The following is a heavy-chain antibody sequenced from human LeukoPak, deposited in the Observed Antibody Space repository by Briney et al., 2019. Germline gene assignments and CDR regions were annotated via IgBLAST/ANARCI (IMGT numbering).Heavy chain of an antibody. V-gene: IGHV3-21*01. J-gene: IGHJ3*02. CDR1: GFTFSSYS. D-gene: IGHD1/OR15-1a*01. Sequence: PGGSLRLSCAASGFTFSSYSMNWVRQAPGKGLEWVSSISSSSSYIYYADSVKGRFTISRDNAKNSLYLQMNSLRAEDTAVYYCARATPRNKDAFDIWGQGTMVTVSS. CDR3: ARATPRNKDAFDI. CDR2: ISSSSSYI.